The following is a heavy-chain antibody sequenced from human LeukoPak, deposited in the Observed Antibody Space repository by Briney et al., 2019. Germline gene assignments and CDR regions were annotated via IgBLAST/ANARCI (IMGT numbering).Heavy chain of an antibody. V-gene: IGHV4-34*01. CDR1: GGSFSGYY. D-gene: IGHD3-10*01. CDR3: ARVAYGSGSYTPAKKMKNAFDI. J-gene: IGHJ3*02. CDR2: INHSGST. Sequence: PSETLSLTCAVSGGSFSGYYWSWIRQPPGKGLEWIGEINHSGSTNYNPSLKSRVTISVDTSKNQFSLKLSSVTAADTAVYYCARVAYGSGSYTPAKKMKNAFDIWGQGTMVTVSS.